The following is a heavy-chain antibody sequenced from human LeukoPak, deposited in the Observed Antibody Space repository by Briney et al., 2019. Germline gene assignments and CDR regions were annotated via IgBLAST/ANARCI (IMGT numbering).Heavy chain of an antibody. CDR3: ARGWVVGATLDY. J-gene: IGHJ4*02. Sequence: SETLSLTCAVSGGSISTYYWSWIRQPAGKGLEWIGRIYTSGSTNYNPSLKSRVTISVDTSKNQFSLKLSSVTAADTAVYYCARGWVVGATLDYWGQGTLVTVSS. V-gene: IGHV4-4*07. CDR2: IYTSGST. D-gene: IGHD1-26*01. CDR1: GGSISTYY.